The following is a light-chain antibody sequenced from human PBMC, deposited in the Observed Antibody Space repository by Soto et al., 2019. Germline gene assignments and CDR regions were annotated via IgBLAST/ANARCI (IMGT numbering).Light chain of an antibody. CDR3: QQYSKWPLT. CDR1: QSVSSSY. J-gene: IGKJ4*01. CDR2: ATS. V-gene: IGKV3-20*01. Sequence: EIVLTQSPGTLSLSPGERATLSCRASQSVSSSYLAWYQQKPGQSPRLLIYATSTRATGIPARFSGSGSGTDFTLTISSLQSEDFALYYCQQYSKWPLTFGGGTKVEIK.